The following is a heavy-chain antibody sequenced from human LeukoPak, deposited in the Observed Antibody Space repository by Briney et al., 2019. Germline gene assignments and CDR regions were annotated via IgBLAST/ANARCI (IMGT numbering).Heavy chain of an antibody. V-gene: IGHV1-8*01. CDR3: ARVGGYSSSWALLNYYYYYGMDV. CDR2: MNPNSGNT. Sequence: GASVKVSCKASGYTFTSYDINWVRQATGQGLEWMGWMNPNSGNTGYAQKFQGRVTMTRNTSISTAYMELSSLRSEDTAVYYCARVGGYSSSWALLNYYYYYGMDVWGQGTTVTASS. CDR1: GYTFTSYD. J-gene: IGHJ6*02. D-gene: IGHD6-13*01.